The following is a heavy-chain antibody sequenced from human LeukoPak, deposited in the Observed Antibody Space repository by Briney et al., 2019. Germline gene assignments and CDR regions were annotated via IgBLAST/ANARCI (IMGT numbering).Heavy chain of an antibody. CDR1: GGTFSSYA. Sequence: ASVKVSCKASGGTFSSYAISWVRQVPGQGLEWMGGIIPIFGTANYAQKFQGRVTITADESTSTAYMELSSLRSEDTAVYYCARDLRGYSYYYGMDVWGQGTTVTVSS. J-gene: IGHJ6*02. V-gene: IGHV1-69*13. CDR3: ARDLRGYSYYYGMDV. CDR2: IIPIFGTA. D-gene: IGHD5-12*01.